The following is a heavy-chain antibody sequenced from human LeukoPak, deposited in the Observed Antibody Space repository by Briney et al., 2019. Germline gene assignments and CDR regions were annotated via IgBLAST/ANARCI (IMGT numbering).Heavy chain of an antibody. D-gene: IGHD3-3*01. CDR2: INPNSGGT. V-gene: IGHV1-2*02. CDR1: GYTFTGYY. J-gene: IGHJ4*02. CDR3: ARDRGYDFWSGYYTPPFDY. Sequence: ASVKVSCKASGYTFTGYYMHWVRQAPGQGLEWMGWINPNSGGTNYAQKFQGRVTMTRDTSISTAYMELSRLRSDDTAVYYCARDRGYDFWSGYYTPPFDYWGQGTLVTASS.